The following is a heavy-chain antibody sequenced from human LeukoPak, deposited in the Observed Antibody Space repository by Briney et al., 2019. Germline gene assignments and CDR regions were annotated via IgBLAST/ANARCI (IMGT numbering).Heavy chain of an antibody. Sequence: GRSLRLSCAASGFTFSSYGMHWVRQAPGKGLEWVAVISYDGSNKYYADSVKGRFTISRDNSKNTPYLQMNSLRAEDTALYYCARDLGGYNSGLDYWGQGTLVTVSS. CDR2: ISYDGSNK. J-gene: IGHJ4*02. D-gene: IGHD2-15*01. CDR3: ARDLGGYNSGLDY. CDR1: GFTFSSYG. V-gene: IGHV3-30*03.